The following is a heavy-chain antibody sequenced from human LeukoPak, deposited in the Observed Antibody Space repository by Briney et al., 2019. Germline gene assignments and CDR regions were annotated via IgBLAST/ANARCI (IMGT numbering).Heavy chain of an antibody. D-gene: IGHD3-10*01. CDR3: ARYYIEGRCFDY. J-gene: IGHJ4*02. CDR2: INPNRGGT. Sequence: ASVSVSCKASGYTFTVYFMHWVRQARGQGREWMGWINPNRGGTKYAEKFQGRVTITREAAMRRDYRELSRLRSDDTAMYYCARYYIEGRCFDYWGQGTLVTVSS. CDR1: GYTFTVYF. V-gene: IGHV1-2*02.